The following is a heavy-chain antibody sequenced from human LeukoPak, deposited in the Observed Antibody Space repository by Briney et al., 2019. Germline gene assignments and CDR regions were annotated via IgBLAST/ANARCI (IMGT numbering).Heavy chain of an antibody. CDR3: AKDRRKSLPNYGSITMVRGVIIAYYFDY. V-gene: IGHV3-23*01. J-gene: IGHJ4*02. CDR1: GFTFSRSA. CDR2: ISESGGVT. D-gene: IGHD3-10*01. Sequence: GGSLRLSCAASGFTFSRSAMSWVRQAPAKGLEWVSGISESGGVTYYVDSVKGRFTISRDTSKNTVYLQMNSLRAEDTAIYYCAKDRRKSLPNYGSITMVRGVIIAYYFDYWGQGTLVTVSS.